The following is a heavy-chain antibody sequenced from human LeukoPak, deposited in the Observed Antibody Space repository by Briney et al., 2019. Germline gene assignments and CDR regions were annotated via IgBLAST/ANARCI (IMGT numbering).Heavy chain of an antibody. Sequence: GGSLRLSCAASGFTFSSYSMNWVRQAPGKGLEWVSSISSSSSYIYYAGSVKGRFTISRDNAKNSLYLQMNSLRAEDTAVYYCARDVLHTPFDYWGQGTLVTVSS. CDR2: ISSSSSYI. V-gene: IGHV3-21*01. CDR1: GFTFSSYS. J-gene: IGHJ4*02. CDR3: ARDVLHTPFDY. D-gene: IGHD2/OR15-2a*01.